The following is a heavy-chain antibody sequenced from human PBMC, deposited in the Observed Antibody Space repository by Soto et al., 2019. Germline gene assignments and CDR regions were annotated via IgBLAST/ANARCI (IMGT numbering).Heavy chain of an antibody. Sequence: PGGSLRLSCAASGFTFDDFGMSWFRQAPGKGLEWVSAISDSGCDTYPADSVKGRFSISRDNSRKTLSLQMNSLRAEDTAVYYCARGYDSSAGDYWGQGTLVTVSS. CDR2: ISDSGCDT. V-gene: IGHV3-23*01. D-gene: IGHD3-22*01. CDR3: ARGYDSSAGDY. CDR1: GFTFDDFG. J-gene: IGHJ4*02.